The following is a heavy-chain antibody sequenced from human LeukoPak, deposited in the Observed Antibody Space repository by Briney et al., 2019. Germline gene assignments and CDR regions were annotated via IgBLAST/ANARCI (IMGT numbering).Heavy chain of an antibody. J-gene: IGHJ4*02. CDR3: AHLGYCSGGSCLVFNY. CDR2: IYWDDDK. CDR1: GFSLSTSGVG. V-gene: IGHV2-5*02. Sequence: SGPTLVKPTQTLTLTCTFSGFSLSTSGVGVGWIRQPPGKALEWLALIYWDDDKRYSPSLKSRLTITKDTSKNRVVLTMTNMDPVDTATYYCAHLGYCSGGSCLVFNYWGQGTLVTVSS. D-gene: IGHD2-15*01.